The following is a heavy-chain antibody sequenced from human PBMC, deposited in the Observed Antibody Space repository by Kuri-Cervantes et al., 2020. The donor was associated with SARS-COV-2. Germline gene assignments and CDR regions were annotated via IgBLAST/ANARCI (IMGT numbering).Heavy chain of an antibody. CDR3: AREEYSTGGMDV. J-gene: IGHJ6*02. Sequence: SETLSLTCTVSGGSISSYYWSWIRQPPGKGLEWIGYIYYSGSTNYNPSLKSRVTISVDTSKNQFSLKLSSVTAADTAVYYCAREEYSTGGMDVWGQGTTVTVSS. CDR2: IYYSGST. D-gene: IGHD4-11*01. V-gene: IGHV4-59*01. CDR1: GGSISSYY.